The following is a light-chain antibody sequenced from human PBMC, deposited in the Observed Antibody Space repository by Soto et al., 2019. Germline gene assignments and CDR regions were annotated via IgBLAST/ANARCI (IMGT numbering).Light chain of an antibody. CDR1: SSDIGSYTR. J-gene: IGLJ3*02. V-gene: IGLV2-23*02. Sequence: QSVLTQPASVSGSPGQSITISCTGTSSDIGSYTRVSWYQQYPVKVPRLIIYEVTKRPSGVSNRFSGARSGNSASLTISGLQPEDEAYYHCCSYAGDSTWVFGGGTKVTVL. CDR3: CSYAGDSTWV. CDR2: EVT.